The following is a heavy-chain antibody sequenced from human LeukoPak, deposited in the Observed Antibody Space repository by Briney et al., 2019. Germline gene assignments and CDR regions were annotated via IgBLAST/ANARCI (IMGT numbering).Heavy chain of an antibody. CDR3: ARQYNWNFVGY. CDR2: IKQDGSEK. V-gene: IGHV3-7*01. Sequence: GRSQRLSCAASGFTFSSYWMSWVRQAPGKGLEWVANIKQDGSEKYYVDSVKGRFTISRDNAKNSLYLQMNSLRAEDTAVYYCARQYNWNFVGYWGQGTLVTVSS. CDR1: GFTFSSYW. J-gene: IGHJ4*02. D-gene: IGHD1-7*01.